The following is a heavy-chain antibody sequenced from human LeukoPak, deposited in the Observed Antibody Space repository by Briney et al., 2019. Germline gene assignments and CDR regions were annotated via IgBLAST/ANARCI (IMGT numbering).Heavy chain of an antibody. CDR2: IYYSGST. CDR3: ARGGYSSRQVDY. J-gene: IGHJ4*02. V-gene: IGHV4-59*01. D-gene: IGHD6-19*01. CDR1: GGSISSYY. Sequence: PSETLSLTCTVSGGSISSYYWSWIRQPPGKGLEWIGYIYYSGSTNYNPSLKSRVTISVDTSKNQFSLKLSSVSAADTAVYCCARGGYSSRQVDYWGQGTLVTVSS.